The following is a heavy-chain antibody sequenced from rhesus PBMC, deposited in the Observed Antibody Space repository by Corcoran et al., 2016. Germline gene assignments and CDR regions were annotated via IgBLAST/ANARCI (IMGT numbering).Heavy chain of an antibody. CDR2: IRKKANGGTA. CDR3: ARRLDY. Sequence: EVWLVESGGGLVQPGGSLRLSCAASGFTFSDYYMRWVRPAPGKGPEWVGLIRKKANGGTAEDAASVKGRFTISRDDSKSIASLQMNSLKTEDTAVYYCARRLDYWGQGVLVTVSS. CDR1: GFTFSDYY. V-gene: IGHV3-116*02. J-gene: IGHJ4*01.